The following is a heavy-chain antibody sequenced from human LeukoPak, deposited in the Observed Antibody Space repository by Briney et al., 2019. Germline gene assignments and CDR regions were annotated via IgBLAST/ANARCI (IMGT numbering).Heavy chain of an antibody. CDR1: GFDFSDHY. D-gene: IGHD4-17*01. V-gene: IGHV3-11*01. J-gene: IGHJ6*02. CDR2: ISSSGGMR. Sequence: GGSLRLSCVASGFDFSDHYMSWIRQAPGKGLEWISYISSSGGMRYYADSVKDRFTISRDNAKNSLFLQMNRLTAEDAAVYYCARDGAEGDYQGFYFGIDVWGQGTTVTVSS. CDR3: ARDGAEGDYQGFYFGIDV.